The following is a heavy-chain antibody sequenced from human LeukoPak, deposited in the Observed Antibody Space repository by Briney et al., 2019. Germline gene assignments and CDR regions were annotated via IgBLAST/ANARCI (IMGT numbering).Heavy chain of an antibody. CDR3: AKAHDLRMYYYDSSGPPAHFDY. J-gene: IGHJ4*02. CDR1: GFTFSSYA. CDR2: ISGSGGST. V-gene: IGHV3-23*01. D-gene: IGHD3-22*01. Sequence: GGSLRLSCAASGFTFSSYAMSWVRQAPGKGLEWVSAISGSGGSTYYADSVKGRFTISRDYSKNTLYLQMNSLRAEDTAVYYCAKAHDLRMYYYDSSGPPAHFDYWGQGTLVTVSS.